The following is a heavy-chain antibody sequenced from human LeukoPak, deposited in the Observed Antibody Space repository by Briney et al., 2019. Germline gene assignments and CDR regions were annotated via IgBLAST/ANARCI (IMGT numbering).Heavy chain of an antibody. CDR2: IYYSGST. V-gene: IGHV4-59*01. Sequence: SETLSLTCTASGGSISSYYWSWIRQPPGKGLEWIGYIYYSGSTNYNPSLKSRVTISVDTSKNQFSLKLSSVTAADTAVYYCARGGVPSYDFWSAASWFDPWGQGTLVTVSS. CDR3: ARGGVPSYDFWSAASWFDP. J-gene: IGHJ5*02. CDR1: GGSISSYY. D-gene: IGHD3-3*01.